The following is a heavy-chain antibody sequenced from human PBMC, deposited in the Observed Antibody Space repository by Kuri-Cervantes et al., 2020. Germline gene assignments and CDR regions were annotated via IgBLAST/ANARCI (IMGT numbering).Heavy chain of an antibody. CDR2: ISSSGNSL. V-gene: IGHV3-11*04. CDR3: ATVGRSTRPGY. D-gene: IGHD6-6*01. CDR1: GGSISSSSYY. Sequence: LSLTCTVSGGSISSSSYYWGWIRQAPGKGLEWVSYISSSGNSLYYADSVRGRFTISRDNAKNSLYLQMSRLRGDDTAVYYCATVGRSTRPGYWGQGTLVTVSS. J-gene: IGHJ4*02.